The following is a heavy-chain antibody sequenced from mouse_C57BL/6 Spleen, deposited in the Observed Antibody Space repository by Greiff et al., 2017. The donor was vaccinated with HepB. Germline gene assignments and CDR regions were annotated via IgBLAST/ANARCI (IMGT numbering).Heavy chain of an antibody. CDR1: GFTFSNYW. J-gene: IGHJ4*01. V-gene: IGHV6-3*01. CDR2: IRLKSDNYAT. D-gene: IGHD4-1*01. Sequence: EVKVEESGGGLVQPGGSMKLSCGASGFTFSNYWMNWVRQSPEKGLEWVAQIRLKSDNYATHYAESVKGRFTISRDDSKSSVYLQMNNLRAEDTGIYYCSNLTPYAMDYWGQGTSVTVSS. CDR3: SNLTPYAMDY.